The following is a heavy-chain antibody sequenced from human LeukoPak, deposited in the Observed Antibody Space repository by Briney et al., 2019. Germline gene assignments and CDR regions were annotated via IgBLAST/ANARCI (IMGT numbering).Heavy chain of an antibody. CDR3: ARFIAARPGLGGPIVDY. CDR1: GGSISSGGYY. V-gene: IGHV4-61*08. CDR2: IYYSGST. D-gene: IGHD6-6*01. J-gene: IGHJ4*02. Sequence: KPSETLSLTCTVSGGSISSGGYYWSWIRQHPGKGLEWIGYIYYSGSTYYNPSLKSRVTISVDTSKNQFSLKLSSVTAADTAVYYCARFIAARPGLGGPIVDYWGQGTLVTVSS.